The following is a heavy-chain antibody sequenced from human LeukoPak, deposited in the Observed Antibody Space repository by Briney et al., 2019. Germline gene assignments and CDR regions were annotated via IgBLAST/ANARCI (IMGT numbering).Heavy chain of an antibody. D-gene: IGHD3-3*01. V-gene: IGHV1-18*01. CDR3: ARALSDDFWSFYQDY. CDR1: GYIFRSYG. CDR2: ISAYNGNT. J-gene: IGHJ4*02. Sequence: GASVNVSCTASGYIFRSYGISGVRQAPGQGLEWMGWISAYNGNTNYAQKVQGRVTLTTDTSTATAYMEMRGLISDDTAVYYCARALSDDFWSFYQDYWGQGTLLIVSP.